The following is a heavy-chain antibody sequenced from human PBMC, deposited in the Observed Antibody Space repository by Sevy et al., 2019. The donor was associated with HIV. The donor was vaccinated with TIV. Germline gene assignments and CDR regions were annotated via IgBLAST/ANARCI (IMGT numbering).Heavy chain of an antibody. CDR3: ARGLSSSWSINDYYYNYMDV. D-gene: IGHD6-13*01. J-gene: IGHJ6*03. CDR1: GGSISSYY. CDR2: IYYSGST. V-gene: IGHV4-59*01. Sequence: SETLSLTCTVSGGSISSYYWSWIRQPPGKGLEWIGYIYYSGSTNYNPSLKSRVTISVDTSKNQFSLKLSSVTAADTAVYYCARGLSSSWSINDYYYNYMDVWGKGTTVTVSS.